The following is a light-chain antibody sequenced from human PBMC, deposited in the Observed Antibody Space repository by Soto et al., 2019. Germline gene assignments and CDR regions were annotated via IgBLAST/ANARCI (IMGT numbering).Light chain of an antibody. Sequence: DIQMTQSPSTLSASVGDRVTITCRARQSFTRWLAWYQQKPGKAPKLLIYDASNLEIGVPSRFSGSGSGTEFTLTISSLQPDDFATYYCQKYNSYLWTFGQGTKVEVK. V-gene: IGKV1-5*01. CDR1: QSFTRW. CDR2: DAS. CDR3: QKYNSYLWT. J-gene: IGKJ1*01.